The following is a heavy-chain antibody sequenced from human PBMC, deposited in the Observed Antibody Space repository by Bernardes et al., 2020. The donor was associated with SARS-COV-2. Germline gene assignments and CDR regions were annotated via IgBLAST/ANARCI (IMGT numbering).Heavy chain of an antibody. V-gene: IGHV3-64D*08. CDR1: GFSFGTYA. CDR3: VKDGGTPSFFGIVQPSDYFDS. J-gene: IGHJ4*02. Sequence: GGSLRLSCSASGFSFGTYAMHWVRQAPGKGLEFVSSISRNGQSSFYADSVKDRFTISRDNSKNTLYLLMKSLRPGDTAVYFCVKDGGTPSFFGIVQPSDYFDSWGRGTLVTVSS. CDR2: ISRNGQSS. D-gene: IGHD3-3*01.